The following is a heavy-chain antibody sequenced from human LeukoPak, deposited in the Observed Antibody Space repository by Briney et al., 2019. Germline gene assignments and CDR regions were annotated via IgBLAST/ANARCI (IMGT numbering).Heavy chain of an antibody. CDR2: INKGGCDT. CDR3: ARVEVGGDYSKFDY. CDR1: GFTFNRYW. Sequence: SGGPLRLSCAASGFTFNRYWMHWVRQAPGKALVWVSRINKGGCDTTYADSMKGRFSISGDNAKNTLFLKMNSLRAEDTAVYYCARVEVGGDYSKFDYWGQGTLVTVSS. J-gene: IGHJ4*02. V-gene: IGHV3-74*01. D-gene: IGHD2-21*01.